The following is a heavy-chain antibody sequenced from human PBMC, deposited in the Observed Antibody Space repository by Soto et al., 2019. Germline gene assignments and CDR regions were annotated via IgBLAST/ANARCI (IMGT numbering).Heavy chain of an antibody. D-gene: IGHD3-22*01. CDR2: IYYSGST. J-gene: IGHJ4*02. CDR1: GRSISSSIYY. CDR3: VRHYYDSSGYYFAMGH. Sequence: PSEPLSLTGTVSGRSISSSIYYWGWIRQPPGKGLEWIGSIYYSGSTYYNPSLKSRVTISVDTSKNQFSLKLSSVTAADTAVYYCVRHYYDSSGYYFAMGHWGLGTLVTVSS. V-gene: IGHV4-39*01.